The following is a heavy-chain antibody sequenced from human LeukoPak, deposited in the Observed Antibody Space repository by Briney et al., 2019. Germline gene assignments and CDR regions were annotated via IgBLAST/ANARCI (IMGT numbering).Heavy chain of an antibody. V-gene: IGHV1-18*01. CDR1: GYTFTSYG. Sequence: ASVKVSCKASGYTFTSYGISWVRQAPGQGLEWMGWISAYNGNTSYAQKLQGRVTMTTDTSTSTAYMELRSLRSDDTPVYYCARDLPLYYYDSSGYQSTNDYWGQGTLVTVSS. CDR2: ISAYNGNT. D-gene: IGHD3-22*01. CDR3: ARDLPLYYYDSSGYQSTNDY. J-gene: IGHJ4*02.